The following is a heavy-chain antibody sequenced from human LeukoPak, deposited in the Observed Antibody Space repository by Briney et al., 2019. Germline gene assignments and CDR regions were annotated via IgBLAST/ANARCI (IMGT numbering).Heavy chain of an antibody. CDR2: MNPNNGNT. J-gene: IGHJ6*04. D-gene: IGHD1-1*01. CDR1: GYTFTSYD. CDR3: ARALAGTAELDV. V-gene: IGHV1-8*01. Sequence: ASVKVSCKASGYTFTSYDIHWVRQATGQGLEWMGRMNPNNGNTGDAQKFQGRVTMTRDPSISAAYMELSSLRSEDTGVYFCARALAGTAELDVWGKGTTVTVSS.